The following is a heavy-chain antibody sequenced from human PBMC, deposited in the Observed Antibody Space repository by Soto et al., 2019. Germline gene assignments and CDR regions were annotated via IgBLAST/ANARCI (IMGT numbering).Heavy chain of an antibody. CDR1: GDSISSGGYS. CDR3: ARDSRSGYYLDY. J-gene: IGHJ4*02. D-gene: IGHD3-22*01. CDR2: IYHSGGT. V-gene: IGHV4-30-2*01. Sequence: QLQLQESGSGLVKPSQTLSLTCAVSGDSISSGGYSWNWIRQPPGKGLEWIGYIYHSGGTDYNPSLKSRVTITVDSSNNQFSLKLSSVTAADTAVYYCARDSRSGYYLDYWGQGTLVTVSP.